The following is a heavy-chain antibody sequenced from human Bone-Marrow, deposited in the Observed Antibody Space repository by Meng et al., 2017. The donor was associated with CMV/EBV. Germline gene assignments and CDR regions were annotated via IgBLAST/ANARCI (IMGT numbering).Heavy chain of an antibody. CDR3: ARYMTTVTMGRALVD. Sequence: GESLKISCAASGFTFSSYEMNWVRQAPGKGLEWVSYISSSGSTIYYADSVKGRFTISRDNAKNSLYLQMNSLRAEDTAVYYCARYMTTVTMGRALVDWGQGTTVTVSS. V-gene: IGHV3-48*03. J-gene: IGHJ6*02. CDR1: GFTFSSYE. CDR2: ISSSGSTI. D-gene: IGHD4-11*01.